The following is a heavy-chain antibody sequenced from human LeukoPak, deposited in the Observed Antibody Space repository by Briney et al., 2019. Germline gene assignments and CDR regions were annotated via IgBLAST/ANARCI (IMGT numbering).Heavy chain of an antibody. Sequence: HSGGSLRLSCAASGFTFSSYAMSWVRQAPGKGLEWVSAISGSGGSTYYADSVKGRFTISRDNSKNTLYLQMNSLRAEDTAVYYCAKVGYSSGWVFDYWGQGTLVTVSS. CDR1: GFTFSSYA. CDR2: ISGSGGST. D-gene: IGHD6-19*01. V-gene: IGHV3-23*01. CDR3: AKVGYSSGWVFDY. J-gene: IGHJ4*02.